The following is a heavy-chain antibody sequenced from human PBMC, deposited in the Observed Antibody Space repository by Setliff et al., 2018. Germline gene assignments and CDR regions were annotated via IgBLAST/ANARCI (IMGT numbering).Heavy chain of an antibody. Sequence: RQAPGKGLEWVSITYRDGSTYYAESVKGRFTLSRDSTKNTLSLQMNSLRVEDTAFYYCGTNSDSMHYIDFWGQGTLVTVSS. D-gene: IGHD2-8*01. CDR3: GTNSDSMHYIDF. V-gene: IGHV3-66*01. CDR2: TYRDGST. J-gene: IGHJ4*02.